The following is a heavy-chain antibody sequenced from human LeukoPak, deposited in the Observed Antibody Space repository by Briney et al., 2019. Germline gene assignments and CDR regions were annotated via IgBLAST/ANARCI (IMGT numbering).Heavy chain of an antibody. V-gene: IGHV3-33*01. J-gene: IGHJ4*02. D-gene: IGHD3-9*01. CDR2: IWYDGSNK. Sequence: GGSLRLSCAASGFTFSSYGMHWVRQAPGKGLEWVAVIWYDGSNKYYADSVKGRFTISRDNSKNTLYLQMNSLRAEDTAVYYCGRTAGRYFDWLLWSFDYWGQGTLVTVSS. CDR1: GFTFSSYG. CDR3: GRTAGRYFDWLLWSFDY.